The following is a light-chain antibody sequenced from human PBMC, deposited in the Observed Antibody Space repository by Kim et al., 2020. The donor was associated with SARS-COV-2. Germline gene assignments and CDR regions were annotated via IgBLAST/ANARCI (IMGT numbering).Light chain of an antibody. Sequence: QTATLPCPGNSNNVDNHGAAWLQQHQGRPPKLLSYRNTNRPSGISERISASRSGNTASLMITGLQPEDEADYYCSTWDSSLRGYVFGTGTKVTVL. J-gene: IGLJ1*01. V-gene: IGLV10-54*04. CDR3: STWDSSLRGYV. CDR2: RNT. CDR1: SNNVDNHG.